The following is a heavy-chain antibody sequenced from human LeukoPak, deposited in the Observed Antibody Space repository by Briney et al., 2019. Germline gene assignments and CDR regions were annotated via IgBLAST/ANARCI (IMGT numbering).Heavy chain of an antibody. D-gene: IGHD5-12*01. V-gene: IGHV3-7*01. CDR1: GFTFSSYA. CDR2: IKQDGSEK. Sequence: GGSLRLSCAASGFTFSSYAMHWVRQAPGKGLEWVANIKQDGSEKYYVDSVKGRFTISRDNAKNSLYLQMNSLRAEDTAVYYCARELEGLRGAFDIWGQGTMVTVSS. CDR3: ARELEGLRGAFDI. J-gene: IGHJ3*02.